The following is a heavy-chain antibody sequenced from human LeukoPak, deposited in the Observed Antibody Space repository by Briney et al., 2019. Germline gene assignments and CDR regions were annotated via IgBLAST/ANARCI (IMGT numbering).Heavy chain of an antibody. CDR3: ARQKLTGGAGLDY. CDR2: IYYSGST. J-gene: IGHJ4*02. Sequence: KPSETLSLTCTVSGGSITSSSYYSGWIRQPPGKGLERIGSIYYSGSTYYNPSLKSRVTISVDTSKNQFSLKLSNVNAVNTAVSYCARQKLTGGAGLDYGAQGTLVPVSS. V-gene: IGHV4-39*01. CDR1: GGSITSSSYY. D-gene: IGHD1-14*01.